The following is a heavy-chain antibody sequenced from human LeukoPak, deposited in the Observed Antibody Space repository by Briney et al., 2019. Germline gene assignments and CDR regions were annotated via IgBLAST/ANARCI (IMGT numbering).Heavy chain of an antibody. D-gene: IGHD4-17*01. CDR2: ISYDGSNK. V-gene: IGHV3-30-3*01. J-gene: IGHJ4*02. Sequence: GGSLRLSCAASGFIFSTYAMHLVRHAPGKGLEWVAVISYDGSNKYYADSVKGRFTISRDNSKNTLSLQMNSLRAEDTAVYYCARDNYGLDYWGLGTLVTVSS. CDR3: ARDNYGLDY. CDR1: GFIFSTYA.